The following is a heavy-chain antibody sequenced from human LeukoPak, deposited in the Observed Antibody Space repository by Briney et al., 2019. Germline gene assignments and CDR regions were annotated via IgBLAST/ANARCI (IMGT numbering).Heavy chain of an antibody. Sequence: ASVKVSCKASGHTFTSYGISWVRQAPGQGLEWMGWISAYNGNTNYAQKLQGRVTMTTDTSTSTAYMELRSLRSDDTAVYYCARSYSGSYYGGNWFDPWGQGTLVTVSS. J-gene: IGHJ5*02. CDR1: GHTFTSYG. CDR3: ARSYSGSYYGGNWFDP. V-gene: IGHV1-18*01. D-gene: IGHD1-26*01. CDR2: ISAYNGNT.